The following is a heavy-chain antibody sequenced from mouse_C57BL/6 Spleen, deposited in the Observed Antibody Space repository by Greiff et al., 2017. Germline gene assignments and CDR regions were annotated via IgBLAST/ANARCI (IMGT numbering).Heavy chain of an antibody. J-gene: IGHJ4*01. D-gene: IGHD1-1*01. CDR2: ISGGGGNT. V-gene: IGHV5-9*01. CDR1: GFTFSSYT. CDR3: ATYYYGSYAMDY. Sequence: EVQLVESGGGLVKPGGSLKLSCAASGFTFSSYTMSWVRQTPEKRLEWVATISGGGGNTYYPASVKGRFTISRDNAKNTLYLQMSSLRSEDTALXYCATYYYGSYAMDYWGQGTSVTVSS.